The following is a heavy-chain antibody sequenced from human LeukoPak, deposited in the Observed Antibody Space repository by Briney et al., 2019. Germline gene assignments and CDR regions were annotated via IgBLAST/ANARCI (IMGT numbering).Heavy chain of an antibody. CDR3: ARGRVPAAIHGMDV. CDR1: GGSISSGGYS. J-gene: IGHJ6*04. CDR2: IYHSGST. V-gene: IGHV4-30-2*01. Sequence: SETLSLTCAVSGGSISSGGYSWGWIRQPPGKGLEWIVYIYHSGSTYYNPSLKSRVTISVDRSKNQFSLKLSSVTAADTAVYYCARGRVPAAIHGMDVWGKGTTVTVSS. D-gene: IGHD2-2*01.